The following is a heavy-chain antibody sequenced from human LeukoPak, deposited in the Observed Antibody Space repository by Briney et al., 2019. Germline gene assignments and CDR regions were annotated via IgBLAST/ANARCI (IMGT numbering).Heavy chain of an antibody. CDR1: GFTFSSYA. J-gene: IGHJ5*02. V-gene: IGHV3-21*01. CDR2: ISSSSSYI. Sequence: GGSLRLSCAASGFTFSSYAMSWVRQAPGKGLEWVSSISSSSSYIYYADSVKGRFTISRDNAKNSLYLQMNSLRAEDTAVYYCARDYDRYSSSWYAPKNWFDPWGQGTLVTVSS. CDR3: ARDYDRYSSSWYAPKNWFDP. D-gene: IGHD6-13*01.